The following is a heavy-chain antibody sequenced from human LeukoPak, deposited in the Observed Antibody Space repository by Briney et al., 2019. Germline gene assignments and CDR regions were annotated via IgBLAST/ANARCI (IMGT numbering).Heavy chain of an antibody. CDR1: GYTFTSYG. Sequence: GASVKVSCKASGYTFTSYGTSWVRQAPGQGLEWMGWISAHNGNTNYAQKLQGRVTMTTDTSTSTAYMELRSLRYDDTAVYYCAKEVAGRYPFDSWGQGTLVIVSS. J-gene: IGHJ4*02. V-gene: IGHV1-18*01. CDR2: ISAHNGNT. CDR3: AKEVAGRYPFDS. D-gene: IGHD1-26*01.